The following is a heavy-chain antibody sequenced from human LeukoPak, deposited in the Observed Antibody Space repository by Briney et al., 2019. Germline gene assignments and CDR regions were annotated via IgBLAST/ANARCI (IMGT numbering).Heavy chain of an antibody. V-gene: IGHV3-30*02. CDR2: IRYDGSNK. CDR3: AGYCSSTSCLWFSDY. CDR1: GFTFSSYG. J-gene: IGHJ4*02. D-gene: IGHD2-2*01. Sequence: GGSLRLSCAASGFTFSSYGMHWVRQAPGKGLEWVAFIRYDGSNKYYADSVKGRFTISRDNSKNTLYLQMNSLRAEDTAVYYCAGYCSSTSCLWFSDYWGQGTLVTVSS.